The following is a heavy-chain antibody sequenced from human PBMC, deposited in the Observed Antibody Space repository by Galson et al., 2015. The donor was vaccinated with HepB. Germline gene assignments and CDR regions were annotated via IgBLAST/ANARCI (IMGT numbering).Heavy chain of an antibody. CDR2: IWVDGTNK. J-gene: IGHJ4*02. CDR3: AREGDPHIYWSALDF. Sequence: SLRLSCAASGFTFSSHGMHWVRQAPGKGLEWVATIWVDGTNKFYADSVKGRFTISRDNSKNTLYLQMNSLRAEDTAVYYCAREGDPHIYWSALDFWGQGILVTVSS. CDR1: GFTFSSHG. D-gene: IGHD3-3*01. V-gene: IGHV3-33*01.